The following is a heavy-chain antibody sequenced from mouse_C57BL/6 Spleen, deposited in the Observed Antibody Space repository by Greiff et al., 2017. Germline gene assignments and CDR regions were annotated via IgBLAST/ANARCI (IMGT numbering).Heavy chain of an antibody. J-gene: IGHJ4*01. Sequence: VQLQQPGAELVMPGASVKLSCKASGYTFTSYWMHWVKQRPGQGLEWIGEIDPSDSYTNYNHTFKGKSTLTVDKSSRTAEMQLSSLTYEDSAVDYCARIVGREYAMDDWGQGTSVTVSS. D-gene: IGHD2-12*01. CDR2: IDPSDSYT. CDR3: ARIVGREYAMDD. CDR1: GYTFTSYW. V-gene: IGHV1-69*01.